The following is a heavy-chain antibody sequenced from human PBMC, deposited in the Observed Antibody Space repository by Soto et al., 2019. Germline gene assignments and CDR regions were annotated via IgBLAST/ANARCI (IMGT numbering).Heavy chain of an antibody. V-gene: IGHV3-23*01. J-gene: IGHJ4*02. CDR1: GFTFSDYS. CDR2: ISGSGDNT. CDR3: ATRFDY. Sequence: EVHLLESGGGLVQPGGSLRLSCAASGFTFSDYSLSWVRQSPGKGLEWVSLISGSGDNTYYAGSVKGRVTISRDNSKNTLYLHLSSLRAEDTAVYYCATRFDYWGQGTLVTVSS.